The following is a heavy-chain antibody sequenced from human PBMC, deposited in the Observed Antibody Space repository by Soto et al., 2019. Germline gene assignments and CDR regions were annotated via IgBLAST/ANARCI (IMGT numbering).Heavy chain of an antibody. D-gene: IGHD6-6*01. J-gene: IGHJ6*02. Sequence: GGSLRLSCAASGFTFSSYGMHWVRQAPGKGLEWVAVISYDGSSKYYADSVKGRFTISRDNSKNTLYLQMNSLRAEDTAVYYCAKDREYSSSYYYYGMDVWGQGTTVTVSS. CDR3: AKDREYSSSYYYYGMDV. CDR2: ISYDGSSK. CDR1: GFTFSSYG. V-gene: IGHV3-30*18.